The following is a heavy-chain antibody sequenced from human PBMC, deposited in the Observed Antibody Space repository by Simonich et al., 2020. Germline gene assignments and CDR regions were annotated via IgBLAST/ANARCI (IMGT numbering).Heavy chain of an antibody. CDR2: INHSGRT. V-gene: IGHV4-34*01. CDR3: ARGKGWKNAFDI. Sequence: QVQLQQWGAGLLKPSETLSLTCAVYGGSFSGSYWSWIRQPPGKGLEGVWEINHSGRTNYNPSLKSRVTISVDTSKNQFSLKLSSVTAADTAVYYCARGKGWKNAFDIWGQGTMVTVSS. J-gene: IGHJ3*02. D-gene: IGHD1-1*01. CDR1: GGSFSGSY.